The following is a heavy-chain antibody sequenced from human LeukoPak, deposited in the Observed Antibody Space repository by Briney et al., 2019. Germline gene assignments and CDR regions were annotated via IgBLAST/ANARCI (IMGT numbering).Heavy chain of an antibody. D-gene: IGHD6-13*01. CDR1: GFTFSDYY. V-gene: IGHV3-11*01. CDR2: ISSSGSTI. J-gene: IGHJ3*02. Sequence: GGSLRLSCAVSGFTFSDYYMSWIRPPPGKGLEWVSYISSSGSTIYYADSVKGRFTISSDNAKNSLYLQMNSLRAEDTAVYYCASQQLQDAFDIWGRGTMVTVSS. CDR3: ASQQLQDAFDI.